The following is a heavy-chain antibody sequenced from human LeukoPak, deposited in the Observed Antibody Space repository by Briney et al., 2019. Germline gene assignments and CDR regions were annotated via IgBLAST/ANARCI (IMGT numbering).Heavy chain of an antibody. V-gene: IGHV3-30*04. CDR2: ISYDGKMI. Sequence: GGSLRLSCAASGFTFSDYSMHWVRQAPGKGLEWVAVISYDGKMIFYADSVKGRFTISRDNSKNTVDLQMNSLRAENMAVYYCARDWGYDSGTYCVYWGQGTLVTVSS. D-gene: IGHD3-10*01. J-gene: IGHJ4*02. CDR3: ARDWGYDSGTYCVY. CDR1: GFTFSDYS.